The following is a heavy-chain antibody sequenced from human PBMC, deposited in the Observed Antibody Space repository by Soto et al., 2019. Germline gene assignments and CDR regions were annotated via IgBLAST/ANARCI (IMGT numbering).Heavy chain of an antibody. J-gene: IGHJ4*02. CDR1: GFTFSSYV. V-gene: IGHV3-23*01. Sequence: EVQLLESGGGLVQPGGSLRLSCAASGFTFSSYVMSWVRQAPGKGLEWVSAISGSGGSTYYADSVKGRFTISRDNSKNTLYLQINSLRAEDTAVYYCAKDGSSWYNFVDYWGQGTLVTVSS. CDR3: AKDGSSWYNFVDY. D-gene: IGHD6-13*01. CDR2: ISGSGGST.